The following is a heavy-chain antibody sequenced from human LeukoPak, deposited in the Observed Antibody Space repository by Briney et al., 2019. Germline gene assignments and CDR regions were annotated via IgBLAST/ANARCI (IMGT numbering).Heavy chain of an antibody. D-gene: IGHD3-10*01. Sequence: SETLSLTCTVSGGSISSSSYYWGWLRQAPGKGLEWIGSFEYGGSTYYNPSLKSRVTISVDTSKNQFSLKLSSVTAADTAVYYCAREPPYYASENFIDAFDIWGQGTKVTVSS. CDR3: AREPPYYASENFIDAFDI. CDR1: GGSISSSSYY. CDR2: FEYGGST. V-gene: IGHV4-39*02. J-gene: IGHJ3*02.